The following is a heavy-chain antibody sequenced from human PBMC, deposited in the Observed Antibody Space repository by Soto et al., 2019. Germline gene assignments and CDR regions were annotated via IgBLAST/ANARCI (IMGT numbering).Heavy chain of an antibody. J-gene: IGHJ5*01. CDR2: ISGSGGST. CDR3: VRGKGSDDYRGHRFDP. CDR1: GITFSSYA. D-gene: IGHD5-12*01. Sequence: GGSLRLSCAASGITFSSYAMGWVRQAPGKGLEWVSVISGSGGSTFYTDSVKGRFTISRDNSKNTLYLQMNSLRAEDTAVYYCVRGKGSDDYRGHRFDPWGQGTLVTVSS. V-gene: IGHV3-23*01.